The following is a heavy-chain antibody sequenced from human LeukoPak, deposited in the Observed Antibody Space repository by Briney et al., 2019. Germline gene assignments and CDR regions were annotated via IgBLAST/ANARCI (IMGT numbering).Heavy chain of an antibody. Sequence: SETLSLTCTVSGYSISSGYYWGWIRQPPGKGLEWIGSIYHSGSTYYNPSLKSRVTISVDTSKNQFSLKLSSVTAADTAVYYCARAHPFQSNWFDPWGQGTLVSVSS. CDR2: IYHSGST. D-gene: IGHD2-21*01. J-gene: IGHJ5*02. CDR1: GYSISSGYY. CDR3: ARAHPFQSNWFDP. V-gene: IGHV4-38-2*02.